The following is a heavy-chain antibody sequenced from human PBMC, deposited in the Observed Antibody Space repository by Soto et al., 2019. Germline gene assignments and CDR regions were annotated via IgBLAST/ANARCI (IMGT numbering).Heavy chain of an antibody. J-gene: IGHJ6*02. CDR1: GYIFTGYH. Sequence: ASVKVSCKASGYIFTGYHIHWGRQAPGRGLEWMGWINPNSGDTEYAQNFQGRVTMTRDTSFNLVYMEMSGLMSDDTAVYYCARDARGTRGFDEMDIWDQGTTVTVSS. CDR2: INPNSGDT. CDR3: ARDARGTRGFDEMDI. D-gene: IGHD3-9*01. V-gene: IGHV1-2*02.